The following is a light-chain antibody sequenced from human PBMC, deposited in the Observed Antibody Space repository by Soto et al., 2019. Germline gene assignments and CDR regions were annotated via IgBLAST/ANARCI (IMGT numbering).Light chain of an antibody. CDR2: DAS. CDR1: QSLRSS. V-gene: IGKV3-15*01. J-gene: IGKJ1*01. Sequence: PGERATLSCRARQSLRSSLAWYQQKPGQAPRLLIYDASTRATGIPARFSGSGSGTDFTLTISGLQSEDFAVYYCQQYNNWPQTFGQGTKVDI. CDR3: QQYNNWPQT.